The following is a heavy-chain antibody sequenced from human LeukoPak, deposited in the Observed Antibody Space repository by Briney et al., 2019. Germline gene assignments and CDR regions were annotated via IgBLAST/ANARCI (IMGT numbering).Heavy chain of an antibody. Sequence: PSETLSLTCAVYGGSFSGYYWSWIRQPPGRGLEWIGEINHSGSTNYNPSLKSRVTISVDTSKNQFSLKLSSVTAADTAVYYCARTYSGSYYESDYWGQGTLVTVSS. J-gene: IGHJ4*02. CDR2: INHSGST. CDR1: GGSFSGYY. CDR3: ARTYSGSYYESDY. V-gene: IGHV4-34*01. D-gene: IGHD1-26*01.